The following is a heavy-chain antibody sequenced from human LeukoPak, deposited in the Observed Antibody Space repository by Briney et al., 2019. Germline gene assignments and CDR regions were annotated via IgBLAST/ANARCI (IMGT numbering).Heavy chain of an antibody. D-gene: IGHD5-18*01. Sequence: PGGSLRLSCAASGFTFSSHSMNWVRQAPGKGLEWVAYISSSSTGIYYADSVKGRFIISRDNANNSLFLHMNSLRAEDTAVYYCAGAWSGYIYTFDYWGQGTLVTVSS. CDR1: GFTFSSHS. J-gene: IGHJ4*02. CDR2: ISSSSTGI. CDR3: AGAWSGYIYTFDY. V-gene: IGHV3-48*01.